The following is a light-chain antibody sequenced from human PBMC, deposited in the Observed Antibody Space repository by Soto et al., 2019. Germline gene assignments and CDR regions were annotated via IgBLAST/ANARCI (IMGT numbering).Light chain of an antibody. CDR2: VNSDGSH. Sequence: QPVLTQSPSASASLGASVKLTCTLSSGHSNYAIAWHQQQPEMGPRFLMKVNSDGSHLRGDGIPARFSGPSAGTGRFLTISSLQSEDEADYYCQTWGTAIRVVFGGGTKLTVL. CDR3: QTWGTAIRVV. CDR1: SGHSNYA. V-gene: IGLV4-69*01. J-gene: IGLJ2*01.